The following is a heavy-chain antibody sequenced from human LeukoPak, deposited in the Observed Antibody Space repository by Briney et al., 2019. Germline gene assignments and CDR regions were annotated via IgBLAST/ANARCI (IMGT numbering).Heavy chain of an antibody. CDR3: ARPDCSSTSCHLSY. V-gene: IGHV4-39*01. D-gene: IGHD2-2*01. CDR2: IYYSGST. J-gene: IGHJ4*02. Sequence: SETLSLTCAVSGGSISSSGYSWSWIRQPPGKGLEWIGSIYYSGSTYYNPSLKSRVTISVDTSKNQFSLKLSSVTAADTAVYYCARPDCSSTSCHLSYWGQGTLVTVSS. CDR1: GGSISSSGYS.